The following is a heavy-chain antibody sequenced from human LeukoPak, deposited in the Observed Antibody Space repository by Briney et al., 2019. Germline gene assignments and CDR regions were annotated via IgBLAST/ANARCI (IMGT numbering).Heavy chain of an antibody. D-gene: IGHD2-21*01. V-gene: IGHV1-2*02. CDR1: GYTFTAYY. CDR2: INPNSGGT. CDR3: ARGPGDFDY. Sequence: ASVTVSCKASGYTFTAYYMHWVRQAPGQGLEWMGWINPNSGGTNYAQKFQGRVTMTRDTSISTAYMERSRLRSDDTAVYDCARGPGDFDYWGQDSLVTVSS. J-gene: IGHJ4*02.